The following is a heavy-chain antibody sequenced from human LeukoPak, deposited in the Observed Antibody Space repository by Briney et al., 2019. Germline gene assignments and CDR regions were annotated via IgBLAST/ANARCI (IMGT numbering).Heavy chain of an antibody. J-gene: IGHJ6*02. V-gene: IGHV5-51*01. D-gene: IGHD5-18*01. Sequence: GESLKISCKGSGYSFTSYWIGWVRQMPGKGLEWMGIIYPGDSETRYSPSFQGQVTISADKSISTAYLQWSSLKASDTAMYYCASSTKIGYSYGPDYYYYYGMDVWGQGTTVTVSS. CDR3: ASSTKIGYSYGPDYYYYYGMDV. CDR1: GYSFTSYW. CDR2: IYPGDSET.